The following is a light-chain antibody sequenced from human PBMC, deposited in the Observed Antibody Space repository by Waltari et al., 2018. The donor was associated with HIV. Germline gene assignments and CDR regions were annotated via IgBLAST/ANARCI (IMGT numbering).Light chain of an antibody. CDR1: SPNIGSGYD. Sequence: QSVLTQPPSVSGAPGQRVTISCSGSSPNIGSGYDVHWYQQLPGTAPKLRIYAHSNRPSGVPARFPGPRSGTSASLSVTELQAEDEADYYCQSYDSSLSGWVFGGRTKLTVL. CDR2: AHS. J-gene: IGLJ3*02. CDR3: QSYDSSLSGWV. V-gene: IGLV1-40*01.